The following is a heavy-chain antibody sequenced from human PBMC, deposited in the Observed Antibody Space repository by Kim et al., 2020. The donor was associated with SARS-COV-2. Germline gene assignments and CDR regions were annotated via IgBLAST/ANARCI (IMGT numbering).Heavy chain of an antibody. CDR2: ISGSGAYI. V-gene: IGHV3-21*06. Sequence: GESLKISCAASGFSFGPYTMDWVRQAPGKGLEWVASISGSGAYIYYADSLKGRFTISRDNSENSLYLQMNSLRAEDTAVYYCARECSSTTCYGFDYWGQGTRVTVSS. CDR3: ARECSSTTCYGFDY. D-gene: IGHD2-2*01. J-gene: IGHJ4*02. CDR1: GFSFGPYT.